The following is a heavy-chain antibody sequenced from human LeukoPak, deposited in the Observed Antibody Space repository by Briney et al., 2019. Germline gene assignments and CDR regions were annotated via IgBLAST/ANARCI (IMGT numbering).Heavy chain of an antibody. CDR2: IYWDDDK. J-gene: IGHJ4*02. CDR1: GFSLSTSGVG. D-gene: IGHD3-10*01. V-gene: IGHV2-5*02. Sequence: ESGPTLVNPTPTLTLTCTFSGFSLSTSGVGVGWIRQPPGKALEWLSLIYWDDDKRYSPSLATRLTITKDTSKNQVVLTMTNMDPVDTATYYCAHLYGSGSYYNFYYFDYWGQGTLVTVSS. CDR3: AHLYGSGSYYNFYYFDY.